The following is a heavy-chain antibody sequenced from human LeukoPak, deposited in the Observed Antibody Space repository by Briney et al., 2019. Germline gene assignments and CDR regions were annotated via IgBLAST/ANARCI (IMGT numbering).Heavy chain of an antibody. J-gene: IGHJ6*03. Sequence: SGGSLRLSCVVSRFPFSIYEMNWVRQAPGKGLEWVANIKQDGSEKYYVDSVKGRFTISRDNAKNSLYLQMDSLRAEDTAVYYCAREVSGYSSGWKGNYYYYMDVWGKGTTVTVSS. CDR3: AREVSGYSSGWKGNYYYYMDV. CDR1: RFPFSIYE. CDR2: IKQDGSEK. V-gene: IGHV3-7*01. D-gene: IGHD6-19*01.